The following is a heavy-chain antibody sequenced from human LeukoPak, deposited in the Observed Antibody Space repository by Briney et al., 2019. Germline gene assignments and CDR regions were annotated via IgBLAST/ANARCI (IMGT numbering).Heavy chain of an antibody. D-gene: IGHD4-17*01. CDR3: ARDRSTVTTRKRGWAFDI. V-gene: IGHV1-69*05. Sequence: SVKVSCKASGGTFSSYAISWVRQAPGQGLEWMGRIIPIFGTANYAQKFQGRVTITTDESTSTAYMELSSLRAEDTAVYYCARDRSTVTTRKRGWAFDIWGQGTMVTVSS. CDR1: GGTFSSYA. J-gene: IGHJ3*02. CDR2: IIPIFGTA.